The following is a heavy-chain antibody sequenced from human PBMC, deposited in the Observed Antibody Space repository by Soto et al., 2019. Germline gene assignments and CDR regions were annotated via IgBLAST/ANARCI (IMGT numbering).Heavy chain of an antibody. CDR3: XXXKYGYGYYYYGMDV. Sequence: QVQLVQSGAEVKKPGASVKVSCKASGYTFTNYAIHWVRLAPGQRLEWMGWINPANGNTKYSQKFQGRVTITRDTSANTAYXXLXXLRSEDXAVXXXXXXKYGYGYYYYGMDVWGQGTTVTV. CDR1: GYTFTNYA. D-gene: IGHD5-18*01. CDR2: INPANGNT. J-gene: IGHJ6*02. V-gene: IGHV1-3*01.